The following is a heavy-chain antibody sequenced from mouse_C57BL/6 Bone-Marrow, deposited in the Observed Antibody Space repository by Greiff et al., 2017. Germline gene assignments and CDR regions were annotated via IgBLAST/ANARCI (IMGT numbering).Heavy chain of an antibody. CDR3: ERPNNYGSSHWYFDV. CDR2: FHPYNDDT. J-gene: IGHJ1*03. CDR1: GYTFTTYP. V-gene: IGHV1-47*01. D-gene: IGHD1-1*01. Sequence: VQLQESGAELVKPGASVKMSCKASGYTFTTYPIEWMKQNHGKSLEWIGNFHPYNDDTKYNEKFKGKATLTVEKSSSTVYLELSRLTSDDSAVYYCERPNNYGSSHWYFDVWGTGTTVTVSS.